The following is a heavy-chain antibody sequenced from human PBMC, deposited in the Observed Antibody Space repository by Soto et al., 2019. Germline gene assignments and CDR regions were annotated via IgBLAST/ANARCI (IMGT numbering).Heavy chain of an antibody. V-gene: IGHV3-23*01. CDR3: AKRALRYCTNGVCLMYFDY. CDR1: GFTFSSYA. D-gene: IGHD2-8*01. CDR2: ISGSGGST. Sequence: PGGSLRLSCAASGFTFSSYAMSWVRQAPGKGLEWVSAISGSGGSTYYADSVKGRSTISRDNSKNTLYLQMNSLRAEDTAVYYCAKRALRYCTNGVCLMYFDYWGQGTLVTVSS. J-gene: IGHJ4*02.